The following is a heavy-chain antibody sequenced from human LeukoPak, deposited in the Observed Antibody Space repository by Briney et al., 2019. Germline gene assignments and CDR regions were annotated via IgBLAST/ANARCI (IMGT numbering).Heavy chain of an antibody. CDR1: GIIFRSYW. D-gene: IGHD7-27*01. CDR2: ISPDGTTT. V-gene: IGHV3-74*01. J-gene: IGHJ4*02. CDR3: AKDGKLGGDY. Sequence: AGGSLRLSCAASGIIFRSYWMHWVRQVPGKGLMWVSRISPDGTTTTYTDSVKGRFTISRDNAKKTVYLQMNSLRAEDTAVYYCAKDGKLGGDYWGQGTLVTVSS.